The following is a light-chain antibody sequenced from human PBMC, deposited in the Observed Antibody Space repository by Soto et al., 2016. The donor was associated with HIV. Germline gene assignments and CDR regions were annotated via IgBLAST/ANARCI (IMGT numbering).Light chain of an antibody. CDR1: QSISRY. CDR2: AAS. Sequence: DIQMTQSPSSLSASVGDRVCITCRASQSISRYLNWYQQKPGKAPKLLMYAASSLQSGVPSRFSGGGSGTDFTLSISSLQPEDFATYYCQQSYSIPPVTFGQGTKVEIK. CDR3: QQSYSIPPVT. J-gene: IGKJ1*01. V-gene: IGKV1-39*01.